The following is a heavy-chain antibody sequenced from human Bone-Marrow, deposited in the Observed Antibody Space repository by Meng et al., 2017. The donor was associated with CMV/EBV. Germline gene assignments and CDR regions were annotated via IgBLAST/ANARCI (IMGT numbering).Heavy chain of an antibody. D-gene: IGHD2-2*01. CDR1: GFTFSSYW. Sequence: GESLKISCAASGFTFSSYWMSWVRQAPGKGLEWVANIKQDGSEKYYVDSVKGRFTISRDNAKNSLYLQMNSLRAEDTAVYYCARDKWAYCSSTSCQNYYYYYGMDVWGQETTVTVSS. CDR2: IKQDGSEK. V-gene: IGHV3-7*01. J-gene: IGHJ6*02. CDR3: ARDKWAYCSSTSCQNYYYYYGMDV.